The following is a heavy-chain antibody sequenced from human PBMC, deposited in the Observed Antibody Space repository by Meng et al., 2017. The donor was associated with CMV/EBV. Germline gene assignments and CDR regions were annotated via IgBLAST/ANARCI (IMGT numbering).Heavy chain of an antibody. J-gene: IGHJ3*02. V-gene: IGHV1-18*01. CDR1: GYTFTSYG. D-gene: IGHD1-26*01. Sequence: SGYTFTSYGISWVRQAPGQGLEWMGWISAYNGNTNYAQKLQGRVTMTTDTSTSTAYMELRSLRSDDTAVYYCARDPDSGSYYGAFDIWGQGTMDTVSS. CDR2: ISAYNGNT. CDR3: ARDPDSGSYYGAFDI.